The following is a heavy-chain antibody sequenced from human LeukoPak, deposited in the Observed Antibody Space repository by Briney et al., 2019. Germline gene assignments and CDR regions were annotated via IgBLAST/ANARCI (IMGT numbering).Heavy chain of an antibody. J-gene: IGHJ4*02. CDR1: GGSINSNTYF. D-gene: IGHD5-24*01. Sequence: SETLSLTCTVSGGSINSNTYFWNWIRQPAGKRLEWIGRVYASGRTDYNPSLRSRLSMSINTSSNQISLTLSSVTAADTAVYYCARHGGGYSFDYWGQGTLVTVSS. V-gene: IGHV4-61*02. CDR3: ARHGGGYSFDY. CDR2: VYASGRT.